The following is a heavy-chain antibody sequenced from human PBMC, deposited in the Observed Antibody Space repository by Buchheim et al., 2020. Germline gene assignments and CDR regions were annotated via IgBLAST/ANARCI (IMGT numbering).Heavy chain of an antibody. Sequence: QVQLQESGPGLVKPSGTLSLTCAVSGGSISSSNWWSWVRQPPGKGLEWIGEIYRSGSTNYNPSLKSRVTISVDKSKNQFSLKLSSVTAADTAVYYCARDYGAYCSSTSCYGDYYYGMDVWGQGTT. CDR2: IYRSGST. D-gene: IGHD2-2*01. CDR1: GGSISSSNW. V-gene: IGHV4-4*02. CDR3: ARDYGAYCSSTSCYGDYYYGMDV. J-gene: IGHJ6*02.